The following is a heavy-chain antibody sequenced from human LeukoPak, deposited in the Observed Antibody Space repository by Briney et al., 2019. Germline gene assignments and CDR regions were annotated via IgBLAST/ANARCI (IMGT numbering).Heavy chain of an antibody. V-gene: IGHV3-64D*06. J-gene: IGHJ4*02. Sequence: PGGSLRLSYAASGFTFSSYAMHWVRQAPGKGLEYVSAISSNGGSTYYADSVKGRFTISRDNSKNTLYLQMSSLRAEDTAVYYCVKDLRAARPINDFDYWGQGTLVTVSS. CDR3: VKDLRAARPINDFDY. D-gene: IGHD6-6*01. CDR1: GFTFSSYA. CDR2: ISSNGGST.